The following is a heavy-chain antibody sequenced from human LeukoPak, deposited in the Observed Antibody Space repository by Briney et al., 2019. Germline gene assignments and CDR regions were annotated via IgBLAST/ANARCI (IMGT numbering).Heavy chain of an antibody. Sequence: ASVKVSCKASGYTFTSYGISWVRQAPGQGLEWMGWISAYNGNTNYAQKLQGRVTMTTDTSTSTAYMELSSLRSEDTAVYYCARTMRVSSSWYVNQFDYWGQGTLVTVSS. CDR2: ISAYNGNT. D-gene: IGHD6-13*01. CDR1: GYTFTSYG. V-gene: IGHV1-18*01. J-gene: IGHJ4*02. CDR3: ARTMRVSSSWYVNQFDY.